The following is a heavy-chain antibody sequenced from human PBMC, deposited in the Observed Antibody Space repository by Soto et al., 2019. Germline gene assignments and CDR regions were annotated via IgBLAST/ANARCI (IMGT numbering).Heavy chain of an antibody. CDR1: GYGFTSYW. V-gene: IGHV5-51*01. CDR2: IYPGDSDT. CDR3: ARHGVTNYDFWSGYGSPRGWFDP. D-gene: IGHD3-3*01. Sequence: GESLKISCKGSGYGFTSYWIGWVRQMPGKGLEWMGIIYPGDSDTRYSPSFQGQVTISADKSISTAYLQWSSLKASDTAMYYCARHGVTNYDFWSGYGSPRGWFDPWGQGTLVTVSS. J-gene: IGHJ5*02.